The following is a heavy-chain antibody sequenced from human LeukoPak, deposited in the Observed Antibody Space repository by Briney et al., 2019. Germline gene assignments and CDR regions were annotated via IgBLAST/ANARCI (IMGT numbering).Heavy chain of an antibody. CDR2: INHSGST. Sequence: SETLSLTCAVYGGSFSGYYWSWIRQPPGKGLEWMGEINHSGSTNYNPSLKSRVTISIDTSKNQFSLKLNSVTAADTAVYYCARGGEMASYYGMDVWGQGTTVTVSS. CDR3: ARGGEMASYYGMDV. D-gene: IGHD5-24*01. CDR1: GGSFSGYY. V-gene: IGHV4-34*01. J-gene: IGHJ6*02.